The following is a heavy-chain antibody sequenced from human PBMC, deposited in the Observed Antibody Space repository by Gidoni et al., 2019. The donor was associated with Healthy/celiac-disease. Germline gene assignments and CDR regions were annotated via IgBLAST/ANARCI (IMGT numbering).Heavy chain of an antibody. J-gene: IGHJ4*02. Sequence: QVQLVESGGGVVQPGCSLRLSRAAPGSTLLIFAMHWVRQAPGKGLEWVAVISYDGSNKYYADSVKGRFTISRDNSKNTLYLQMNSLRAEDTAVYYCARVESGVPAAILGYFDYWGQGTLVTVSS. V-gene: IGHV3-30*04. D-gene: IGHD2-2*02. CDR2: ISYDGSNK. CDR3: ARVESGVPAAILGYFDY. CDR1: GSTLLIFA.